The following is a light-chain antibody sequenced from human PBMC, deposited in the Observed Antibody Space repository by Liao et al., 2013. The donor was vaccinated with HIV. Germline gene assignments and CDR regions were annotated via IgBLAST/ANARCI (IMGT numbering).Light chain of an antibody. J-gene: IGLJ2*01. CDR2: YDD. V-gene: IGLV3-21*04. Sequence: SYELTQPPSVTVAPGETARITCGGNNIGSRTVHWYQQKPGQAPVLVIYYDDARPSGIPDRFSASDSGATATLTIRRVEVGDEADYYCQVWDNSVDRVVFGGGTKLTVL. CDR3: QVWDNSVDRVV. CDR1: NIGSRT.